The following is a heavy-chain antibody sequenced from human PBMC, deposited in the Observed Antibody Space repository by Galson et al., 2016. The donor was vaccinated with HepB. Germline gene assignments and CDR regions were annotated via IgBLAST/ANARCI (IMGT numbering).Heavy chain of an antibody. V-gene: IGHV4-30-4*01. J-gene: IGHJ6*03. CDR3: NMVRGVTYYYYYMDV. Sequence: TLSLTCTVSGGSISSGDYYWSWIRQPPGKGLEWIGYIYNTGTTYYNPSLKGRLTISVDTSKSQFSLKLSSVTAADPAVYYFNMVRGVTYYYYYMDVWGKGTTVTVSS. CDR1: GGSISSGDYY. D-gene: IGHD3-10*01. CDR2: IYNTGTT.